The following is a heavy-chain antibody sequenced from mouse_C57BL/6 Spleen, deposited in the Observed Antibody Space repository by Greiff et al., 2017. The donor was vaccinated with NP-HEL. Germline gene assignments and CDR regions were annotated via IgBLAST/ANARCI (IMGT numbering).Heavy chain of an antibody. CDR2: IDPENGDT. J-gene: IGHJ2*01. Sequence: EVQLQQSGAELVRPGASVKLSCTASGFNIKDDYMHWVKQRPEQGLEWIGWIDPENGDTEYASKFQGKATITADTSSNTAYLQLSSLTSEDTAVYYCTTRVASTGTTLDYWGQGTTLTVSS. CDR1: GFNIKDDY. CDR3: TTRVASTGTTLDY. D-gene: IGHD4-1*02. V-gene: IGHV14-4*01.